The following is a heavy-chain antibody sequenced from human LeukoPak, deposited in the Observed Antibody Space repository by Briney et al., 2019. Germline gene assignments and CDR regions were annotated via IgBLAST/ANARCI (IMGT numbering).Heavy chain of an antibody. V-gene: IGHV3-64D*09. CDR1: GFTFSSYA. Sequence: PGGSLRLPCSASGFTFSSYALHWVRQAPGKGLEFVSAISSNGGSTSYADSVKGRFTISRDNSKNTLYLQMSSLRAEDTAVYYCVKDWGRGWYRFDCWGQGTLVTVSS. J-gene: IGHJ4*02. CDR3: VKDWGRGWYRFDC. CDR2: ISSNGGST. D-gene: IGHD6-19*01.